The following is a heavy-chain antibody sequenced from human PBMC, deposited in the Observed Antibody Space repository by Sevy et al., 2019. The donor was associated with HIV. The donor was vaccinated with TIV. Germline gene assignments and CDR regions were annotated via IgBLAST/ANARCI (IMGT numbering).Heavy chain of an antibody. CDR1: GFTFSVYR. CDR3: VREGVGGYSYSLDC. J-gene: IGHJ4*02. Sequence: GGSLRLSCAASGFTFSVYRMSWVRQAPGKGLEWVATMKEDGSDKDYVDSVKGRFTISRDNAKNSLYLQMNSLRAEDTAVYYCVREGVGGYSYSLDCWGQGTLVTVSS. CDR2: MKEDGSDK. D-gene: IGHD5-18*01. V-gene: IGHV3-7*01.